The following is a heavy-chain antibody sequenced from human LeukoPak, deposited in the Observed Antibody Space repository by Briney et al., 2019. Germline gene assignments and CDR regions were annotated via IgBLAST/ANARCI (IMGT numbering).Heavy chain of an antibody. J-gene: IGHJ4*02. D-gene: IGHD1-26*01. CDR2: INWNSGSI. CDR3: AKDMGWELKGGVY. Sequence: PGGSLRLSCAASGFTFDDYAMHWVRQAPGKGLEWVSGINWNSGSISYADSVKRRFTISRDNAKNSLYLQMNSLRAEDTALYYCAKDMGWELKGGVYWGQGTLVTVSS. V-gene: IGHV3-9*01. CDR1: GFTFDDYA.